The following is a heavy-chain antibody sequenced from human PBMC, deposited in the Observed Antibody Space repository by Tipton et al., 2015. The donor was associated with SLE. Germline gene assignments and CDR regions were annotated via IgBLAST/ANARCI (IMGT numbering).Heavy chain of an antibody. CDR3: ARNSGGVGFDY. Sequence: TLSLTCAVYGGSFSNYYWNWIRQPPGKGLEWIGEINNSGSTNYNPSLKSRVTISVDTSKNQFSLKLSSVTAADTAVYYCARNSGGVGFDYWGQGTLVTVSS. V-gene: IGHV4-34*01. J-gene: IGHJ4*02. CDR1: GGSFSNYY. CDR2: INNSGST. D-gene: IGHD6-25*01.